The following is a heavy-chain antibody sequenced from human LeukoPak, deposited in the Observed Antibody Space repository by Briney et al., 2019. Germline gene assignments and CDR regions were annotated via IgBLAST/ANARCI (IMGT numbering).Heavy chain of an antibody. Sequence: GESLQISSKASGYSFTSYWIGWVRPMPGKGLEWMGIIYPGDPDTRYSPSFQGQVTISADKSITTAYLQWSSLKASDTAMYYSVRHPSRANWFDPWGQGTLVTVSS. CDR1: GYSFTSYW. CDR2: IYPGDPDT. CDR3: VRHPSRANWFDP. J-gene: IGHJ5*02. V-gene: IGHV5-51*01.